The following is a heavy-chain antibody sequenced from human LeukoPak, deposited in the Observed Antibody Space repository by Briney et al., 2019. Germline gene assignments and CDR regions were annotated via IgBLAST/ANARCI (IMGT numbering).Heavy chain of an antibody. Sequence: PGGSLRLSCAASGFTFSYYAMHWVRQAPGKGLEWVAVISSDGSNKYYADSVKGRFTISRDNSKNTLYLQMNSLRAEDTAVYYCAKKSRGSGSYYGDYWGQGILVTVSS. J-gene: IGHJ4*02. D-gene: IGHD3-10*01. CDR1: GFTFSYYA. CDR2: ISSDGSNK. V-gene: IGHV3-30*04. CDR3: AKKSRGSGSYYGDY.